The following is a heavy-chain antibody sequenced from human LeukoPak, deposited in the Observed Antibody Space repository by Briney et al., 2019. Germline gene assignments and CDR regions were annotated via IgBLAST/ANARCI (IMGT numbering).Heavy chain of an antibody. V-gene: IGHV4-34*01. Sequence: SETLSLTCAVYGGSFSGYYWSWIRQPPGKGLEWIGEINHSGSTNYNPSLKSRVTISVDTSKNQFSLKLSSVTAADTAVYYCARSGRYYYDSSGYLKYFDYWGQGTLVTVSS. CDR2: INHSGST. CDR3: ARSGRYYYDSSGYLKYFDY. J-gene: IGHJ4*02. D-gene: IGHD3-22*01. CDR1: GGSFSGYY.